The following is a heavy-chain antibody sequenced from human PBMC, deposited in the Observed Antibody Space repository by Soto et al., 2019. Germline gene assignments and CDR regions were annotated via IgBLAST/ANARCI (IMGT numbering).Heavy chain of an antibody. CDR3: ARAGYYDSSGYYLGY. CDR1: GFTFSSYD. J-gene: IGHJ4*02. CDR2: IGTAGDT. Sequence: EVQLVESGGGLVQPGGSLRLSCAASGFTFSSYDMHWVRQATGKGLEWVSAIGTAGDTYYPGSVKGRFTISRENAKNSLYLQMNSLRAGDTAVYYCARAGYYDSSGYYLGYWGQGTLVTVSS. D-gene: IGHD3-22*01. V-gene: IGHV3-13*01.